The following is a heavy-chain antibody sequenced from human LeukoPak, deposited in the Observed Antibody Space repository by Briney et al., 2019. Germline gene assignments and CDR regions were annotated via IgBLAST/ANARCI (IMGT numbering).Heavy chain of an antibody. D-gene: IGHD6-13*01. Sequence: GASVKVSCKASGYTFTGYYMHWVRQAPGQGLEWMGWINPNSGGTNYAQKFRGRVTMTRDTSISTAYMELSRLRSDDTAVYYCARVLGMGYPELAAAEENAFDIWGQGTMVTVSS. CDR3: ARVLGMGYPELAAAEENAFDI. CDR2: INPNSGGT. CDR1: GYTFTGYY. V-gene: IGHV1-2*02. J-gene: IGHJ3*02.